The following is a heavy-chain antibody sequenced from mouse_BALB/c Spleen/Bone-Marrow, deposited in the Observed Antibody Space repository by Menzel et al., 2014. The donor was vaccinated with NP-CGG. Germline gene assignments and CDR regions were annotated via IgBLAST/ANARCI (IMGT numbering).Heavy chain of an antibody. J-gene: IGHJ3*01. Sequence: EVQLVESGAELVKPGASVKLSCTASGFNIKDTYMHWVKQRPEQGLEWIGRIDPANGNTKYDPKFQGKATITADTSSNTAYMQLSSLTSEKSAVYFCARSGDSSGYGFAYWGQGTLVTVSA. CDR1: GFNIKDTY. V-gene: IGHV14-3*02. CDR2: IDPANGNT. CDR3: ARSGDSSGYGFAY. D-gene: IGHD3-2*01.